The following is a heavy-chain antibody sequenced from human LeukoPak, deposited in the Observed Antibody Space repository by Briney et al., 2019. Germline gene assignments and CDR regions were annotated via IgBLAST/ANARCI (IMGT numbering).Heavy chain of an antibody. Sequence: SETLSLTCTVSGGSISSYYWSWIRQPPGKGLEWIGYIYYSGSTNYNPSFKSRVTISVDTSKNQFSLKLSSVTAADTAVYYCARDQATGGPDYWSQGTLVTVSS. V-gene: IGHV4-59*01. CDR2: IYYSGST. CDR3: ARDQATGGPDY. J-gene: IGHJ4*02. CDR1: GGSISSYY. D-gene: IGHD1-26*01.